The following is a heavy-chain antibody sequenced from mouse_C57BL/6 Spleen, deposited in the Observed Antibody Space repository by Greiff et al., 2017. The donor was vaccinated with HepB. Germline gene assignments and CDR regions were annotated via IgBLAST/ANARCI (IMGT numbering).Heavy chain of an antibody. J-gene: IGHJ4*01. V-gene: IGHV1-26*01. Sequence: VQLQQSGPELVKPGASVKISCKASGYTFTDYYMNWVKQSHGKSLEWIGDINPNNGGTSYNQKFKGKATLTVDKSSSTAYMELRSLTSEDSAVYYCARSPYYYGSSYRRYYAMDYWGQGTSVTVSS. CDR3: ARSPYYYGSSYRRYYAMDY. D-gene: IGHD1-1*01. CDR1: GYTFTDYY. CDR2: INPNNGGT.